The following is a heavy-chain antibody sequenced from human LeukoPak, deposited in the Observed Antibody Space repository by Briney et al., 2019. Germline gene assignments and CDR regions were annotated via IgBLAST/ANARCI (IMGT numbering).Heavy chain of an antibody. V-gene: IGHV3-23*01. D-gene: IGHD5-24*01. CDR3: AKDRMATIRPDFDY. Sequence: GGXXRLSCAAPGFTFSSYAMSWVGQAPGKGLEWVSAISGSGGSKYYEDSVKGGFTISRDNSKNTLYLQMNSLRAEDTAVYYCAKDRMATIRPDFDYWGQGTLVTVSS. J-gene: IGHJ4*02. CDR1: GFTFSSYA. CDR2: ISGSGGSK.